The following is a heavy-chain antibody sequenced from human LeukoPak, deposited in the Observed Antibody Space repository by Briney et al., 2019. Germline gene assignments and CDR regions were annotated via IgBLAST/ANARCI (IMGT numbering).Heavy chain of an antibody. J-gene: IGHJ4*02. CDR1: GYTFTGYY. V-gene: IGHV1-2*02. D-gene: IGHD2-2*01. Sequence: ASVKVSCKASGYTFTGYYMHWVRQAPGQGLEWMGWINPNSGGTNYAQKFQGRVTMTRDTSISTAYMELSRLRSDDTAVYYCAFHTRYCSSTSCSGYWGQGTLVTVS. CDR3: AFHTRYCSSTSCSGY. CDR2: INPNSGGT.